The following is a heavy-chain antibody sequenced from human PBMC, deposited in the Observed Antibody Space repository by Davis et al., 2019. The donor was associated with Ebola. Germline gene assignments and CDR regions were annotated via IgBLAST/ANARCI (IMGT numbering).Heavy chain of an antibody. Sequence: GESLKISCAASGFTFSGTAMHWVRQTSGKGLEWIGRIRSRSNNYATGYAASVKGRFTISRDDSENTAYLQMNSLKIEDTAVYYCTTSKSGTYAYWGQGTLVSVSP. J-gene: IGHJ4*02. V-gene: IGHV3-73*01. CDR1: GFTFSGTA. CDR2: IRSRSNNYAT. D-gene: IGHD1-26*01. CDR3: TTSKSGTYAY.